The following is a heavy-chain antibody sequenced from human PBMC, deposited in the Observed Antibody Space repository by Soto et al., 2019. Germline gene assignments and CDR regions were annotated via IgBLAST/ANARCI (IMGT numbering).Heavy chain of an antibody. CDR2: INHSGST. V-gene: IGHV4-34*01. CDR1: GGSFSGYY. Sequence: SETLSLTCAVYGGSFSGYYWSWIRQPPGKGLEWIGEINHSGSTNYNPSLKSRVTISVDTSKNQFSLKLSSATAADTAMYYCARGIWVRGIIGFNWFDPWGQGTLVTVSS. D-gene: IGHD3-10*01. J-gene: IGHJ5*02. CDR3: ARGIWVRGIIGFNWFDP.